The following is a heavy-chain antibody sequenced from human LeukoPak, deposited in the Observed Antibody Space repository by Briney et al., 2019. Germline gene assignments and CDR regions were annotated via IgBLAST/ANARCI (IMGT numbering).Heavy chain of an antibody. D-gene: IGHD3-16*01. CDR3: ARDLGWGSPVAY. J-gene: IGHJ4*02. V-gene: IGHV4-4*07. Sequence: SETLSLTCTVSGGSISSYFWNWIRQPAGKGLEWIGKTYGGGSTTYNPSPNYNPSLKSRVTMSVDTSNNEFSLSLTSVTAADTAVYYCARDLGWGSPVAYWGQGILVTVSS. CDR2: TYGGGSTTYNPSP. CDR1: GGSISSYF.